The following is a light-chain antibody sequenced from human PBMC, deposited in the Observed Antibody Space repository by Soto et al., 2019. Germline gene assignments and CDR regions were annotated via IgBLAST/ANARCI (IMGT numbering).Light chain of an antibody. J-gene: IGLJ1*01. CDR1: SSNIGSST. CDR2: RNN. V-gene: IGLV1-44*01. Sequence: QSVLTQPPSASGTPGQRVTISCSGSSSNIGSSTVTWYQQLPGAGPKLLIYRNNQRPSGVPDRFSGSKSGTSASLAISGLRAEDEADYYCCSYVGASIYVFGTGTKLTVL. CDR3: CSYVGASIYV.